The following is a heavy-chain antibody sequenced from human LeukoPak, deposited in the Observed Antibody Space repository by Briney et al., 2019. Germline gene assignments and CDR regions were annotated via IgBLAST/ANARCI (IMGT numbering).Heavy chain of an antibody. CDR2: ISAYNGNT. J-gene: IGHJ6*03. V-gene: IGHV1-18*01. Sequence: GASVKASCKASGYTFTSYGISWVRQAPGQGLEWMGWISAYNGNTNYAQKLQGRVTMTTDTSTSTAYMELRSLRSDDTAVYYCARKMYYDILTGYYTADYYYYYMDVWGKGATVTVSS. D-gene: IGHD3-9*01. CDR1: GYTFTSYG. CDR3: ARKMYYDILTGYYTADYYYYYMDV.